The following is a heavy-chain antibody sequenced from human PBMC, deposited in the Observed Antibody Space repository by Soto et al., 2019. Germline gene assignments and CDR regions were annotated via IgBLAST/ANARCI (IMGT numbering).Heavy chain of an antibody. CDR1: GGTFSSYA. CDR3: ASAGYSSSWVYYGMDV. Sequence: SVKVSCKASGGTFSSYAISWVRQAPGQGLEWMGGIIPIFGTANYAQKFQGRVTITADESTSTAYMELSSLRSEDTAVYYCASAGYSSSWVYYGMDVWGQGTMVTVSS. CDR2: IIPIFGTA. V-gene: IGHV1-69*13. D-gene: IGHD6-13*01. J-gene: IGHJ6*02.